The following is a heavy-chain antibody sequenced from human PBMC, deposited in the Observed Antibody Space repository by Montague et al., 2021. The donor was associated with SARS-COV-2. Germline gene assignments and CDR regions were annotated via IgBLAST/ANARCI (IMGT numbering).Heavy chain of an antibody. CDR2: IYFSGGA. CDR3: VRAVPYDTLGP. D-gene: IGHD3-22*01. V-gene: IGHV4-59*01. CDR1: GGSISTYY. J-gene: IGHJ5*02. Sequence: SETLSLTCTVSGGSISTYYWFWIRQPPGKGLEWIGHIYFSGGANYNSSFKSRVAISVDTSKNENSLKLKFVTAADTAVYYCVRAVPYDTLGPWGQGTLVTVSS.